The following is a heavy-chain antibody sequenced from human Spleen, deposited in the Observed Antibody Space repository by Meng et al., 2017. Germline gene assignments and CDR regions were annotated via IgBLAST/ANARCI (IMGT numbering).Heavy chain of an antibody. J-gene: IGHJ4*02. Sequence: ASVKVSCKASGYTFTAYYIHWVRQAPGQGLEWMGLINPKSGDTHYAQKFQARVTMTGDTSISTAYMELSGLRSDDTAMYYCARDEDISAAGKLFGDYWGQGTLVTVSS. D-gene: IGHD6-25*01. CDR3: ARDEDISAAGKLFGDY. V-gene: IGHV1-2*06. CDR1: GYTFTAYY. CDR2: INPKSGDT.